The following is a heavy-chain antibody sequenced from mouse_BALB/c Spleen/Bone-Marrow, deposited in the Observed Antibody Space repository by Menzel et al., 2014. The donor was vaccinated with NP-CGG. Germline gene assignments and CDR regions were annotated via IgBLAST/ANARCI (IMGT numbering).Heavy chain of an antibody. CDR2: IDPSNSET. J-gene: IGHJ4*01. D-gene: IGHD6-1*01. CDR1: DYTFTGYW. CDR3: ARTFQPRRAMDY. V-gene: IGHV1-74*01. Sequence: VKLMESGPELVRPGASVKMSCKASDYTFTGYWMHWVKQRPGQGLEWIGMIDPSNSETRLNQKFKDKATLNVDKSSNTAYMHLSSLTSEDSAVYYCARTFQPRRAMDYWGQGSSVTVSS.